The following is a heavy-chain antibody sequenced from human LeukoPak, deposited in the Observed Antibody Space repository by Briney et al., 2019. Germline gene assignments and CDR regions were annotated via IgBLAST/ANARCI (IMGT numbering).Heavy chain of an antibody. CDR2: INPNSGGT. CDR3: ATWGLHFDI. J-gene: IGHJ3*02. Sequence: GASVKVSCKASGYTFTGYFIHWVRQAPGQGLEWMGWINPNSGGTNYTQKFQGRVTMTRDTSINTAYMELSRLTSDDTAVYFCATWGLHFDIWGQGTMVTVAS. V-gene: IGHV1-2*02. D-gene: IGHD3-16*01. CDR1: GYTFTGYF.